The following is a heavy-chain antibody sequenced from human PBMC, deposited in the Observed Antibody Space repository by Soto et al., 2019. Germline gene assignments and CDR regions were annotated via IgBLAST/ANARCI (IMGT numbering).Heavy chain of an antibody. D-gene: IGHD1-1*01. CDR3: AKDLSRWPHDAFDS. Sequence: EVQLLESGGGLLQPGGSLRLSCAASGFTFSNYGMNWVRQAPGKGLEWVSGISTNGDTANYADSEKGRFTISRDNSKNALYMQMNGLRPEDTAVYYCAKDLSRWPHDAFDSWGQGTLVTVSS. J-gene: IGHJ5*01. CDR2: ISTNGDTA. CDR1: GFTFSNYG. V-gene: IGHV3-23*01.